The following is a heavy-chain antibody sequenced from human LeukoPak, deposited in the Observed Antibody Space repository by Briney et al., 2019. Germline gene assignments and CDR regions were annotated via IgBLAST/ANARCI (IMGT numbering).Heavy chain of an antibody. Sequence: PGGSLRLSCAASAYNFSAYCMSWVRQAPGKGLEWVANIKEDGSEKDYVDSVMGRFTISRDNAKNSLYLQMNSLRSEDTAVYYCARDDTHYGSSGSFYDAFDVWGQGTMVTVSS. D-gene: IGHD3-22*01. CDR2: IKEDGSEK. V-gene: IGHV3-7*01. CDR1: AYNFSAYC. J-gene: IGHJ3*01. CDR3: ARDDTHYGSSGSFYDAFDV.